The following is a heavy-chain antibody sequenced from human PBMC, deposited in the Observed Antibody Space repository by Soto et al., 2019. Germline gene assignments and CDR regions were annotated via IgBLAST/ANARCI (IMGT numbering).Heavy chain of an antibody. CDR1: GTSISSYY. CDR2: IYYSGST. CDR3: ARQSCSSTSCYSWVSWFDP. V-gene: IGHV4-59*08. Sequence: PSETLSLTCTVSGTSISSYYWTSIPQATCEGLEWIGYIYYSGSTKYNPSLKSRVTISVDTSKNQFSLKLNSVTAADTAVYYCARQSCSSTSCYSWVSWFDPWGQGTLVTVS. D-gene: IGHD2-2*01. J-gene: IGHJ5*02.